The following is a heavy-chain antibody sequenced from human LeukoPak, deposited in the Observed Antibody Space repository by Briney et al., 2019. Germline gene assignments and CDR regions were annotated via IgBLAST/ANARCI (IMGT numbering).Heavy chain of an antibody. J-gene: IGHJ4*02. CDR2: INPNSGGT. Sequence: ASVKVSCKAFGYTFTSNYMHWVRQAPGQGLEWMGWINPNSGGTNYAQKFQGRVTMTRDTSISTAYMELSRLRSDDTAVYYCARIAWFGELYYFDYWGQGTLVTVSS. CDR3: ARIAWFGELYYFDY. D-gene: IGHD3-10*01. CDR1: GYTFTSNY. V-gene: IGHV1-2*02.